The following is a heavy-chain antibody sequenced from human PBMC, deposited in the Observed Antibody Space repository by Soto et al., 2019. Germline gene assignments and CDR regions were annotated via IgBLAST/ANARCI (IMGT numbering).Heavy chain of an antibody. Sequence: QVQLVQSGAEVKKPGASVKVSCKASGYTFRAYPIYWVRQAPGQRLECMGWINASNGNTRYSEKFKGRVTFTRDTSATTAYMEFSSLRSEDTAVYFCARDTDLTLVTTLDYWGQGTPVTVSS. J-gene: IGHJ4*02. D-gene: IGHD4-17*01. CDR1: GYTFRAYP. V-gene: IGHV1-3*01. CDR3: ARDTDLTLVTTLDY. CDR2: INASNGNT.